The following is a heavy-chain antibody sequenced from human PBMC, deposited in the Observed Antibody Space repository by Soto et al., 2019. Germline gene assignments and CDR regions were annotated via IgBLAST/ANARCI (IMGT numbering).Heavy chain of an antibody. CDR2: IIPMFGTS. J-gene: IGHJ6*02. Sequence: SVKVSCKASGCTFSNYAINWVRQAPGQGLEWVGGIIPMFGTSNYAQNFQGRVSITADEPTSTAYMELSSLRSEDTAVYYCARGVRTGFYGMDVWGQGTTVTVS. D-gene: IGHD3-10*01. CDR3: ARGVRTGFYGMDV. CDR1: GCTFSNYA. V-gene: IGHV1-69*13.